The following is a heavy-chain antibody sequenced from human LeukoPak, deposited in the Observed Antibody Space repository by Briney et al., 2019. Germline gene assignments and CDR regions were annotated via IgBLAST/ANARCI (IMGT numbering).Heavy chain of an antibody. CDR3: AGDYPHQRFDY. J-gene: IGHJ4*02. CDR2: VHPKNGDS. V-gene: IGHV1-2*02. Sequence: ASVKVSCKASGYTFTNYYIHWLRQAPGKGLEWVGYVHPKNGDSENAQIFEGRVTMTWDATIATAYMELIGLGSDDTALYYCAGDYPHQRFDYWGQGTLVTVSS. CDR1: GYTFTNYY. D-gene: IGHD3-16*01.